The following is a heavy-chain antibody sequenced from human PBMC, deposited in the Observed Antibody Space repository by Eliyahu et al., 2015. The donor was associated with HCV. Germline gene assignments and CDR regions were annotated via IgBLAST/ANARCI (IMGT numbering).Heavy chain of an antibody. J-gene: IGHJ5*02. CDR3: ASGGGGIAVAGTGGWFDP. CDR2: IHYSGST. Sequence: QVQLQESGPGLVKPSETLSLXCTVXGGSITTXYWXWIRXPPGKGLEWIGYIHYSGSTNYNPSLKSRVTISVDTSKNQFSLNLTSVTAADTAVYYCASGGGGIAVAGTGGWFDPWGQGTLVTVSS. V-gene: IGHV4-59*01. CDR1: GGSITTXY. D-gene: IGHD6-19*01.